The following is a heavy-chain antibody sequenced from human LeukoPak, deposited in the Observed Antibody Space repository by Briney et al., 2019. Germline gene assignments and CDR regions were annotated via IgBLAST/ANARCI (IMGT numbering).Heavy chain of an antibody. CDR3: ARDFRYDILTGYYKPYYYGMDV. CDR1: GGSLSSGGYY. D-gene: IGHD3-9*01. J-gene: IGHJ6*02. V-gene: IGHV4-31*03. Sequence: SETLSLTCTVSGGSLSSGGYYWSWIRQHPWKGLEWIGYINYSGSTYYNPSLKSRVTISVDTSKNQFSLKLSSVTAADTAVYYCARDFRYDILTGYYKPYYYGMDVWGQGTTVTVSS. CDR2: INYSGST.